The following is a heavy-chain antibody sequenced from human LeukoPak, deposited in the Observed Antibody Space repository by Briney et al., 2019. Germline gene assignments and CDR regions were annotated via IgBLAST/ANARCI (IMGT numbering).Heavy chain of an antibody. CDR2: ISGSGDAT. D-gene: IGHD5-12*01. Sequence: GGSLRLSCAVSGFIFSNYAMSWVRQAPGKGLEWVSSISGSGDATKYADSVMGRFTISRDNSKNTLSLQMNSLRVEDTAVYYCARGALEYSGYDQTFDYWAQGTLVTVSS. CDR3: ARGALEYSGYDQTFDY. CDR1: GFIFSNYA. V-gene: IGHV3-23*01. J-gene: IGHJ4*02.